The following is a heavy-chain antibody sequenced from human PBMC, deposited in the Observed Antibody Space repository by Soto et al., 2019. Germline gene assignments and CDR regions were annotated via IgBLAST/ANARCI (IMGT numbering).Heavy chain of an antibody. CDR1: GYTFSNYG. D-gene: IGHD5-18*01. J-gene: IGHJ6*02. CDR2: ISGYNGNT. CDR3: ARDPGFGFGYSYAFALDV. V-gene: IGHV1-18*01. Sequence: ASVKVSCKASGYTFSNYGISWVRQGPGQGLEWMGWISGYNGNTHYEEKVQDRIKMTTDTSTSTTYLELRSLRSDDTAVYFCARDPGFGFGYSYAFALDVWGQGTTVTVSS.